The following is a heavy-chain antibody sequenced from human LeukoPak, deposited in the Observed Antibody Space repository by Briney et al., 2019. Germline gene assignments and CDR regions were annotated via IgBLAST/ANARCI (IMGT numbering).Heavy chain of an antibody. V-gene: IGHV1-8*01. CDR3: ARGGRWLQPPLNY. D-gene: IGHD5-24*01. Sequence: ASVKVSCKASGYTFPSYDINWVRQATGQRLEWMGWMNPNSGNTGYAQKFQGRVTMTRNTSISTAYMELSSLRSEDTAVYYCARGGRWLQPPLNYWGQGTLVTVSS. CDR2: MNPNSGNT. CDR1: GYTFPSYD. J-gene: IGHJ4*02.